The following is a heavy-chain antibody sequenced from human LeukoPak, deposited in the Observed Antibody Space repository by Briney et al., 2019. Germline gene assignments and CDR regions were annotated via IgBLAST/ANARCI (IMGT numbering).Heavy chain of an antibody. V-gene: IGHV4-39*07. CDR2: ISHTGST. CDR3: ARVYYSSSYDYWYFDL. Sequence: PSETLSLTCSVSNVSISSKNYFWAWIRQPPEKGPEWIGSISHTGSTFYNASLKSRVIISVDTSKNQFSLKLSSVTAADTAVYYCARVYYSSSYDYWYFDLWGRGTLVTVSS. CDR1: NVSISSKNYF. D-gene: IGHD6-13*01. J-gene: IGHJ2*01.